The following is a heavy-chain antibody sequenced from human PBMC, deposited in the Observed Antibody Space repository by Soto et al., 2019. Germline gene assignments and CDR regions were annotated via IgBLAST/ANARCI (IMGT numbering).Heavy chain of an antibody. J-gene: IGHJ4*02. D-gene: IGHD1-1*01. Sequence: QVQLVESGGGVVQPGTSLRLSCAASGFTFSDHGTHWARQAPGKGLEWVAVISHDGNSKYYGDSVKGRFTVSRDNSNNMAYLQMNSLRLEDTAMYYCAKQFDLGGLEDYWGQGTLVTVSS. CDR1: GFTFSDHG. CDR3: AKQFDLGGLEDY. CDR2: ISHDGNSK. V-gene: IGHV3-30*18.